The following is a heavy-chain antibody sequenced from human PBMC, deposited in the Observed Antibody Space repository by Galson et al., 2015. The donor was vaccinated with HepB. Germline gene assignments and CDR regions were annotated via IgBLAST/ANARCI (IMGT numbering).Heavy chain of an antibody. Sequence: SLRLSCAASGFTFSSYSMNWVRQAPGKGLEWVSSISSSSSYIYYADSVKGRFTISRDNAKNSLYLQMNSLRAEDTAVYYCERVGPGYGGNSVLEDDYWGQGTLVTVSS. CDR1: GFTFSSYS. CDR3: ERVGPGYGGNSVLEDDY. J-gene: IGHJ4*02. D-gene: IGHD4-23*01. CDR2: ISSSSSYI. V-gene: IGHV3-21*01.